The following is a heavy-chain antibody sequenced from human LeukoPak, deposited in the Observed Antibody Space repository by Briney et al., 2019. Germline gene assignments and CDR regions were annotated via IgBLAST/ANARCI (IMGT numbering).Heavy chain of an antibody. CDR3: AKGSIYGDYGEFDH. D-gene: IGHD4-17*01. CDR2: ISWNSVSI. CDR1: GFTLDDYV. J-gene: IGHJ4*02. Sequence: GGSLRLSCAASGFTLDDYVMHWVRQAPGKGLEWVSGISWNSVSIGYADSVKGRFTISRDNAKNSLYLQMDSLRADDTAVYYCAKGSIYGDYGEFDHWGQGTLVTVSS. V-gene: IGHV3-9*01.